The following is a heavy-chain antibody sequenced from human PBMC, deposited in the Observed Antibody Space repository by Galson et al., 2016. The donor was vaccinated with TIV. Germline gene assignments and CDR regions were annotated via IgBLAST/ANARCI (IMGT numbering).Heavy chain of an antibody. CDR1: GYTFTGYY. CDR3: ARGYGDGDY. Sequence: SVKVSCKASGYTFTGYYVHWVRQAPGQGLEWMGIINPSGGSTTYAQKFQGRVTMTRDTSTRTVYMELSSLRSDDTAVCYCARGYGDGDYWGQGTLVTVSS. D-gene: IGHD2-21*02. CDR2: INPSGGST. J-gene: IGHJ4*02. V-gene: IGHV1-46*01.